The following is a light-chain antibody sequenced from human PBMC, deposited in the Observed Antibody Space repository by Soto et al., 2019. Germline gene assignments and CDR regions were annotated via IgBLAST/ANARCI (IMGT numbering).Light chain of an antibody. CDR2: GAS. CDR3: QQYNNWPPYT. CDR1: QSVSSN. Sequence: EIVMTQSPATLSVSAGERATLSCRASQSVSSNLGWYQQKRGQAPRLLIYGASTRATGIPARFSGSGSGTECTLTISSLQSEYFAVYYCQQYNNWPPYTFGQGTKLEIK. V-gene: IGKV3D-15*01. J-gene: IGKJ2*01.